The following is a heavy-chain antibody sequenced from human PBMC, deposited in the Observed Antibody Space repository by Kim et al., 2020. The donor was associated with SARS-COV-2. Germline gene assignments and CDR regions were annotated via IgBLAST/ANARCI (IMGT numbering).Heavy chain of an antibody. J-gene: IGHJ4*02. CDR2: VNPSRGS. CDR3: ARGRGDKYFTYFDY. V-gene: IGHV4-34*01. Sequence: SETLSLTCAVYGGPFSDYYWTWIRQPPEKGLEWLAEVNPSRGSNSNPSLKSRVALSVDTSKNQLSLMLTSVTAADTAIYYCARGRGDKYFTYFDYWGQETLVTVSS. D-gene: IGHD5-18*01. CDR1: GGPFSDYY.